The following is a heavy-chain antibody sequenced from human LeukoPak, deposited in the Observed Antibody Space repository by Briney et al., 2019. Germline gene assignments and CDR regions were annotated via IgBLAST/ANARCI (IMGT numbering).Heavy chain of an antibody. Sequence: GGSLRLSCAASGFTFSSYAMSWVRQAPGKGLEWVSAISGSGGSTYYADSVKGRFTISRDNSKNTLYLQMNSLRAEDTAVCYCAKDLYYYGSGSSDYWGQGTLVTVSS. CDR3: AKDLYYYGSGSSDY. D-gene: IGHD3-10*01. CDR1: GFTFSSYA. V-gene: IGHV3-23*01. CDR2: ISGSGGST. J-gene: IGHJ4*02.